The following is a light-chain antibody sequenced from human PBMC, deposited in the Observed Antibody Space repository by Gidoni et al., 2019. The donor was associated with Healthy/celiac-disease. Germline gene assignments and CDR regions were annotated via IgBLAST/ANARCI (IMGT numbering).Light chain of an antibody. CDR1: QSVSSN. CDR3: QQYNNWPLT. V-gene: IGKV3D-15*01. J-gene: IGKJ4*01. CDR2: GAS. Sequence: EIVMTPSPSTMSVSPGDRATLSCRASQSVSSNLAWYQQKPGQAPRLLIYGASTRATGIPARFSGSGSGTEFTLTISSLQSEDFAAYYCQQYNNWPLTVGGXTKVEIK.